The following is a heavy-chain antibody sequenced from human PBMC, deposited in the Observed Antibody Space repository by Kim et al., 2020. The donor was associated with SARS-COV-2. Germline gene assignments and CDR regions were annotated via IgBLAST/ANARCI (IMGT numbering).Heavy chain of an antibody. V-gene: IGHV4-59*08. Sequence: SETLSLTCTVSGDSISHYYWSWFRQYAGEGLEWFGSINFTGSNNYSHSFKSRVSILVAASKNQFFLQLRSVTAADTAVYFCARRIRSKGRSLYYFDSWG. CDR1: GDSISHYY. J-gene: IGHJ4*01. CDR3: ARRIRSKGRSLYYFDS. CDR2: INFTGSN. D-gene: IGHD3-3*02.